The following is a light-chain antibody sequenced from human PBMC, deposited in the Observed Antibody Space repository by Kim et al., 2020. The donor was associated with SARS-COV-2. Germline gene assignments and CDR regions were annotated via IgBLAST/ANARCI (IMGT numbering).Light chain of an antibody. CDR1: QNVNSNF. V-gene: IGKV3-20*01. Sequence: DIVLTQSPGTLSFSPGERATLSCRASQNVNSNFLAWYQQKPGQAPRLLIYAASSRATGIPDRFSGSGSGADFTLTISRLEPEDSAVYYCQQYGSSPFRLFTFGPGTKVDIK. J-gene: IGKJ3*01. CDR3: QQYGSSPFRLFT. CDR2: AAS.